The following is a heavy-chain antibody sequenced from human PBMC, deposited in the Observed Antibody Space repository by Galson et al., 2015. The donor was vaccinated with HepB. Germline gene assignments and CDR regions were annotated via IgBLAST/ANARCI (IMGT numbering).Heavy chain of an antibody. D-gene: IGHD2-2*01. Sequence: SLRLSCAASGFTFSSYSMNWVRQAPGKGLEWVSSISSSSSYIYYADSVKGRFTISRDNAKNSLYLQMNSLRAEDTAVYYCAREVDYCSSTSCYGVGAFDIWGQGTMVTVSS. J-gene: IGHJ3*02. CDR1: GFTFSSYS. CDR2: ISSSSSYI. CDR3: AREVDYCSSTSCYGVGAFDI. V-gene: IGHV3-21*01.